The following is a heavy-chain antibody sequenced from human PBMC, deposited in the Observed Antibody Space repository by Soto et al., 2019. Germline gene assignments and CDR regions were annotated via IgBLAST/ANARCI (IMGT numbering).Heavy chain of an antibody. CDR2: ISYDSHYI. CDR3: TRKLTGTNPLDY. CDR1: GFTFSTYS. Sequence: EVQLVESGGGLIKPGGSLRLSFAASGFTFSTYSLNWVRQAPGKGLEWVASISYDSHYIYYADSVKGRFTISRDNGKDSLYLQMNSLRAEDTAVYYCTRKLTGTNPLDYWGQGTLVTVSS. V-gene: IGHV3-21*01. J-gene: IGHJ4*02. D-gene: IGHD1-7*01.